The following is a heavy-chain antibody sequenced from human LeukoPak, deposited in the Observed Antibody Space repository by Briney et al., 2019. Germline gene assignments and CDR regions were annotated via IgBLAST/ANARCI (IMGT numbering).Heavy chain of an antibody. J-gene: IGHJ4*02. CDR3: ARDGGYAFGQPDFDY. CDR2: ISSSGSYM. CDR1: GFTFSIYS. Sequence: GGSLRLSCAASGFTFSIYSMNWVRQAPGKGLEWVSSISSSGSYMYYADSVKGRFTISRDNAKNSLYLQMNSLRAEDTAVYYCARDGGYAFGQPDFDYWGQGTQVTVSS. V-gene: IGHV3-21*06. D-gene: IGHD5-12*01.